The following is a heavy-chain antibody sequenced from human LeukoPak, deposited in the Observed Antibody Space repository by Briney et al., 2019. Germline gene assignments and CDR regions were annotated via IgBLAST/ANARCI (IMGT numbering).Heavy chain of an antibody. CDR3: ARDGAARVSGSFGD. CDR1: GFTFSSYE. D-gene: IGHD3-10*01. CDR2: ISSSGSTI. V-gene: IGHV3-48*03. Sequence: GGSLRLSCAASGFTFSSYEMNWVRQAPGKGLEWVSYISSSGSTIYYADSVKCRFTISRDNAKKSLYLQVNSLRVEDTAVYYCARDGAARVSGSFGDWGRGTLVTVSS. J-gene: IGHJ4*02.